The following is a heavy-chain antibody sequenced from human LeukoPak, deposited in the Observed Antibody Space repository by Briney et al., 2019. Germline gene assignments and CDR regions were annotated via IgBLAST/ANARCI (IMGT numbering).Heavy chain of an antibody. V-gene: IGHV3-73*01. Sequence: GGSLKLSCAASGFTFSGSAMHWVRQASGKGLEWVGRIRSKANSYATAYAASVKGRCTISRDDSKNTAYLQMNSLKTEDTAVYYCTRQYSSSPGPDYWGQGTLVTVSS. CDR2: IRSKANSYAT. D-gene: IGHD6-6*01. J-gene: IGHJ4*02. CDR3: TRQYSSSPGPDY. CDR1: GFTFSGSA.